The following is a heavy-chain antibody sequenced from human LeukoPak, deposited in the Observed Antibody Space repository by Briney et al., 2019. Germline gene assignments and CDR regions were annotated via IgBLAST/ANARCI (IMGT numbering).Heavy chain of an antibody. V-gene: IGHV5-51*01. D-gene: IGHD5-12*01. CDR1: GYAFTTYW. CDR2: IYPCDSDT. CDR3: ASGYSGYYFYYGMDV. J-gene: IGHJ6*04. Sequence: GASLQISCKGSGYAFTTYWIGWVRQMPGKGLEWMGFIYPCDSDTRYSPSFQGQVTISADKSISTAYLQWSSLKASDTAMYYCASGYSGYYFYYGMDVWRKGTTLIVSS.